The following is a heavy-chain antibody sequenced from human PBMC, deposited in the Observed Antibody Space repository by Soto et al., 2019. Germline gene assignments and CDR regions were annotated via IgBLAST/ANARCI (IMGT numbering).Heavy chain of an antibody. CDR2: IYFSGRT. D-gene: IGHD6-19*01. Sequence: QVQLQESGPGLVKPSETLSLTCTVSGGSVSSGRYYWSWSRQPPGKGLEWIGYIYFSGRTSYNSSLKSRVTISVYTSNNQFSLKLNSVTAADTAVYYCARSGAGSGWLGGQGTLVTVSS. V-gene: IGHV4-61*01. CDR3: ARSGAGSGWL. J-gene: IGHJ4*02. CDR1: GGSVSSGRYY.